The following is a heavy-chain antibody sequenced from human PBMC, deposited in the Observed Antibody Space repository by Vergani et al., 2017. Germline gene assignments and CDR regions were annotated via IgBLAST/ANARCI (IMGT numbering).Heavy chain of an antibody. J-gene: IGHJ4*02. V-gene: IGHV4-59*01. CDR3: AKGDGAYDAIDY. Sequence: QVQLQESGPGLVKPSQTLSLTCTVSGGSISSYYWSWIRQPPGKGLEWIGYIYYSGSTNYNPSLKSRVTISVDTSKNQFSLKLSSVTAADTAVYYCAKGDGAYDAIDYWGQGTLVTVSS. D-gene: IGHD3-22*01. CDR1: GGSISSYY. CDR2: IYYSGST.